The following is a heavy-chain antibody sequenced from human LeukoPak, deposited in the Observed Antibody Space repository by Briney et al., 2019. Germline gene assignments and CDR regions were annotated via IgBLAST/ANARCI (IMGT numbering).Heavy chain of an antibody. J-gene: IGHJ4*02. CDR2: IYHSGST. V-gene: IGHV4-38-2*02. CDR1: GYSISSGYY. CDR3: ARVVGSGSHYSDY. Sequence: SETLSLACTVSGYSISSGYYWGWIRQPPGKGLEWIGSIYHSGSTYYNPSLKSRVTISVDTSKNQFSLKLSSVTAADTAVYYCARVVGSGSHYSDYWGQGTLVTVSS. D-gene: IGHD3-10*01.